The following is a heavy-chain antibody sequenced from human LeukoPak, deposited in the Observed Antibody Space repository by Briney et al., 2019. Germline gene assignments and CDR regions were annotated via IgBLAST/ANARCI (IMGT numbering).Heavy chain of an antibody. CDR2: IWYDGSNK. V-gene: IGHV3-33*08. CDR3: ARGLIAARPGPLDY. J-gene: IGHJ4*02. D-gene: IGHD6-6*01. CDR1: GFTFSSYG. Sequence: GGSLRLSCAASGFTFSSYGMHWVRQAPGKGLEWVAVIWYDGSNKYYADSVKGRFTISRDNSKNTLYLQMYSLRAEDTAVYYCARGLIAARPGPLDYWGQGTLVTVSS.